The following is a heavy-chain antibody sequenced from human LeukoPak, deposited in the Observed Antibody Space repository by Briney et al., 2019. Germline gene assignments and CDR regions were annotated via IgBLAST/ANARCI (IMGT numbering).Heavy chain of an antibody. Sequence: GGSLRLSCAASGFTFSSYWMHWVRQAPGKGPVWVSRINSDGSSTSYADSVKGRFTISRDNAKNTLYLQMNSLRAEDTAVYYCARDRITMVRGVIPYYYMDVWGKGTTVTVSS. J-gene: IGHJ6*03. CDR1: GFTFSSYW. D-gene: IGHD3-10*01. CDR2: INSDGSST. CDR3: ARDRITMVRGVIPYYYMDV. V-gene: IGHV3-74*01.